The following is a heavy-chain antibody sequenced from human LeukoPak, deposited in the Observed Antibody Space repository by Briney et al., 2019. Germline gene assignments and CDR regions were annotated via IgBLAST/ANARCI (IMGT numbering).Heavy chain of an antibody. CDR2: IHYSGTN. D-gene: IGHD3-9*01. J-gene: IGHJ5*02. V-gene: IGHV4-39*01. Sequence: PSETLSLTCPVSAGSLSSTSYYGGWIRQPPGKGLEWIGSIHYSGTNYYNPSLKSRVTISVDTSKNQFSLKLISVTAADTAVYYCAKTFDILTGYAVFDPWGQGTLVTVSS. CDR3: AKTFDILTGYAVFDP. CDR1: AGSLSSTSYY.